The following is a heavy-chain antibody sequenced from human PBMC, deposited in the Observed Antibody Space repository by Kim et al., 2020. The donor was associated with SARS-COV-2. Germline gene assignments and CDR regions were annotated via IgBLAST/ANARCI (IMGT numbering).Heavy chain of an antibody. Sequence: SETLSLTCAVYGGSFSGYYWSWIRQPPGKGLEWIGEINHSGSTNYNPSLKSRVTISVDTSKNQFSLKLSSVTAADTAVYYCARGPVGLRRAFIDYWGQGTLVTVSS. V-gene: IGHV4-34*01. J-gene: IGHJ4*02. CDR3: ARGPVGLRRAFIDY. D-gene: IGHD3-16*01. CDR1: GGSFSGYY. CDR2: INHSGST.